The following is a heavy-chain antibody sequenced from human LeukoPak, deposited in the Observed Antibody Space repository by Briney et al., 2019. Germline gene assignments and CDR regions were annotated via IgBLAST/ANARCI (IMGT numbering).Heavy chain of an antibody. CDR1: GFTFSSYA. Sequence: AGGSLRLSCAASGFTFSSYAMSWVRQAPGKGLEWVSVIYSGGSTYYADSVKGRFTISRDNSKNTLYLQMNSLRAEDTAVYYCARDWADWGSPDAFDIWGQGTMVTVSS. V-gene: IGHV3-53*01. D-gene: IGHD7-27*01. CDR3: ARDWADWGSPDAFDI. J-gene: IGHJ3*02. CDR2: IYSGGST.